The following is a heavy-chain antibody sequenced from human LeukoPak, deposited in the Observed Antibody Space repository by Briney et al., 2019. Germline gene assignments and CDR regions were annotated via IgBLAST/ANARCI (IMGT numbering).Heavy chain of an antibody. D-gene: IGHD3-22*01. J-gene: IGHJ4*02. CDR1: GGSISSYY. CDR2: IYYSGST. CDR3: ARSRYYDSSGYRDPILFDY. Sequence: SETLSLTCTVSGGSISSYYWSWTRQPPGKGLEWIGYIYYSGSTNYNPSLKSRVTISVDTSKNQFSLKLSSVTAADTAVYYCARSRYYDSSGYRDPILFDYWGQGTLVTVSS. V-gene: IGHV4-59*01.